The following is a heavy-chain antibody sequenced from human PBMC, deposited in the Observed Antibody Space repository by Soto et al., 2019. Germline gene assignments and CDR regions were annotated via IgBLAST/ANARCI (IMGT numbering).Heavy chain of an antibody. CDR1: GGTFSSYA. V-gene: IGHV1-69*13. CDR2: IIPIFGTA. CDR3: ATGSRPDHIAARPYYYYAMDV. Sequence: ASVKVSCKASGGTFSSYAISWVRQAPGQGLEWMGGIIPIFGTANYAQKFQGRVTITADESTSTAYMELSSLRSEDTAVYYCATGSRPDHIAARPYYYYAMDVWGQGTTVTVSS. J-gene: IGHJ6*02. D-gene: IGHD6-6*01.